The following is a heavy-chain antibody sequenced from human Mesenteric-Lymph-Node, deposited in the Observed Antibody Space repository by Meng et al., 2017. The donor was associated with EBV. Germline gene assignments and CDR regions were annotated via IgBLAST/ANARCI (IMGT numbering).Heavy chain of an antibody. CDR2: INPSGGST. CDR3: ARDGRYYDSSGYYLGDY. CDR1: GYTFTAYG. D-gene: IGHD3-22*01. J-gene: IGHJ4*02. Sequence: QVQLRQCGPEVKKPGAPVKVSCKASGYTFTAYGISRVRQAPGQGLEWMGIINPSGGSTSYAQKFQGRVTMTRDTSTSTVYMELSSLRSEDTAVYYCARDGRYYDSSGYYLGDYWGQGTLVTVSS. V-gene: IGHV1-46*01.